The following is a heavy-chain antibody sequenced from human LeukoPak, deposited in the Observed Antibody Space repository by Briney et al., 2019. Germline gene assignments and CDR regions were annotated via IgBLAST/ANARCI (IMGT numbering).Heavy chain of an antibody. CDR2: IIPIFGTA. D-gene: IGHD3-10*01. CDR1: GGTFSSYA. V-gene: IGHV1-69*13. CDR3: ARMGRVLHGVYYYYYYMDV. J-gene: IGHJ6*03. Sequence: SVKVSCKASGGTFSSYAISWVRQAPGQGLEWMGGIIPIFGTANYAQTFQGRVTITADESTSTAYMELSSLRSEDTAVYYCARMGRVLHGVYYYYYYMDVWGKGTTVTVSS.